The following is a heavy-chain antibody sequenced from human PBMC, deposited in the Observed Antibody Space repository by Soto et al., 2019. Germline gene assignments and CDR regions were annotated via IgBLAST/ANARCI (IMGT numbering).Heavy chain of an antibody. J-gene: IGHJ4*02. V-gene: IGHV4-59*01. CDR2: VYYTGTT. CDR3: ARDLAAVPRAFAY. D-gene: IGHD6-13*01. CDR1: GGSISSYF. Sequence: QVQLQESGPGLLKPSETLSLTCTVSGGSISSYFYIWVRQPPGKGLEWIGSVYYTGTTDYNPSLKSRVTISVDTSKTQFSLTLRSVTAADTAVYYWARDLAAVPRAFAYWGRGTLVTVSS.